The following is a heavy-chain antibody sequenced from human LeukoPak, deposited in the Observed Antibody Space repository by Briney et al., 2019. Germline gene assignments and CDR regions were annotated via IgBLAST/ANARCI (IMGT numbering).Heavy chain of an antibody. CDR1: GYTFTSYD. J-gene: IGHJ4*02. D-gene: IGHD6-13*01. Sequence: GAPVKVSCKASGYTFTSYDINWVRQATGQGLEWMGWMNPNSGNTGYAQKFQGRVTITRNTSISTAYMELSSLRSEDTAVYYCARSVAIAARALGYWGQGTLVTVSS. CDR2: MNPNSGNT. V-gene: IGHV1-8*03. CDR3: ARSVAIAARALGY.